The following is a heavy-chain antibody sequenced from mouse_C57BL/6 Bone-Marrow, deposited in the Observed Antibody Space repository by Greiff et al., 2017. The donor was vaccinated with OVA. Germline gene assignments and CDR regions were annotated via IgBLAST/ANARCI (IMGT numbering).Heavy chain of an antibody. Sequence: EVHLVESGEGLVKPGGSLKLSCAASGFTFSSYAMSWVRQTPEKRLEWVAYISSGGDYIYYADTVKGRFTISRDNARNTLYLQMSSLKSEDTAMYYCARQNWDPFAYWGQGTLVTVSA. CDR1: GFTFSSYA. CDR2: ISSGGDYI. D-gene: IGHD4-1*01. CDR3: ARQNWDPFAY. V-gene: IGHV5S21*01. J-gene: IGHJ3*01.